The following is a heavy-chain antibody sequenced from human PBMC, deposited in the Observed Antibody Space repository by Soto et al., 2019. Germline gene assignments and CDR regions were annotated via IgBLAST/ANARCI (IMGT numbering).Heavy chain of an antibody. V-gene: IGHV4-59*08. CDR1: GGSISPYY. CDR2: VYYSGST. CDR3: ARHDYSSPLSWFDP. J-gene: IGHJ5*02. D-gene: IGHD4-4*01. Sequence: SETLSLTCTVSGGSISPYYWSWIRQPPGKGLEWIGYVYYSGSTNYNPSLKSRVTISVDTSKNQFSLKLSSVTAADTAVYYCARHDYSSPLSWFDPWGQGSLVTVSS.